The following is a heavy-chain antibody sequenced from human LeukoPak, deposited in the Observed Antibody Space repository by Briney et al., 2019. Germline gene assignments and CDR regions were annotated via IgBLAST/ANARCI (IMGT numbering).Heavy chain of an antibody. Sequence: GGSLRLSCTASGFTFRDHAMGWVRQAPGKGLEGVAVIWYDGSNKYYADSVKGRFTINRDNSKNTLSLQTNSLRAEDTAVYYCARAQGVSAFSIGGQGTMVTVSS. CDR1: GFTFRDHA. V-gene: IGHV3-33*01. CDR2: IWYDGSNK. J-gene: IGHJ3*02. D-gene: IGHD3-16*01. CDR3: ARAQGVSAFSI.